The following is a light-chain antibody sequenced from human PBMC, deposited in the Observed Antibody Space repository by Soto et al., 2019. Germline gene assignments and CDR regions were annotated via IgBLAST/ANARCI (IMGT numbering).Light chain of an antibody. J-gene: IGLJ1*01. CDR1: NIGSKN. CDR3: QVWDSSTAAV. Sequence: SYELTQPLSVSVALGQTARITCGGNNIGSKNVHWYQQKPGQAPVLVIYRDSNRPSGIPERFSGSNSGNTATLTISRAQAGDDADYYCQVWDSSTAAVFGTGTKLTVL. V-gene: IGLV3-9*01. CDR2: RDS.